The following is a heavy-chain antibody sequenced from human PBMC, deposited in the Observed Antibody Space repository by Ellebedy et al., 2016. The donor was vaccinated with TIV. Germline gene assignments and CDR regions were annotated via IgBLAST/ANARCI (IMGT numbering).Heavy chain of an antibody. CDR3: ASSIHVTSTTPAADY. J-gene: IGHJ4*02. CDR1: GFTFTTYS. D-gene: IGHD2-15*01. Sequence: GGSLRLSXAASGFTFTTYSMSWVRQAPGKGLEWVSSITSAGSSIYYSDSLKGRFIISRDNAKNSLYLQMNSLRAEDTAVYFCASSIHVTSTTPAADYWGQGTLVTVSS. V-gene: IGHV3-21*06. CDR2: ITSAGSSI.